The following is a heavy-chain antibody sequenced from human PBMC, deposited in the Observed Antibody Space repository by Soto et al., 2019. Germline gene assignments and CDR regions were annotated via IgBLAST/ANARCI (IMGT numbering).Heavy chain of an antibody. Sequence: QVQLVESGGGVVQPGRSLRLSCAASGFTFSSYGMHWVRQAPGKGLEWVAVIWYDGSNKYYADSVKGRFTISRDNSKNTLYLQMNSLRAEDTAVYYCARDRQPRSTKSTVAIDPWGQGTLVTVSS. D-gene: IGHD4-4*01. J-gene: IGHJ5*02. CDR1: GFTFSSYG. CDR2: IWYDGSNK. V-gene: IGHV3-33*01. CDR3: ARDRQPRSTKSTVAIDP.